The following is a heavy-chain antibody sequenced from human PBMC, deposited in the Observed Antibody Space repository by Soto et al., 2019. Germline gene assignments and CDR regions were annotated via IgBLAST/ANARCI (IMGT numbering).Heavy chain of an antibody. CDR2: MNPNSGNT. CDR3: AREADYDRLNHYYGMDV. J-gene: IGHJ6*02. V-gene: IGHV1-8*01. D-gene: IGHD3-16*01. Sequence: QVQLVQSGAEVKKPGASVKVSCKASGYTFTSYDINWVRQATGQGLEWMGWMNPNSGNTGYAQKFQGRVTMTRNTSXRXXYRELSSLRSEDPAVYYCAREADYDRLNHYYGMDVWGQGTTVTVSS. CDR1: GYTFTSYD.